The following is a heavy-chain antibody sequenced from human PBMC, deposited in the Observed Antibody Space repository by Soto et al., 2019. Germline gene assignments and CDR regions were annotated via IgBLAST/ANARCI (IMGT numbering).Heavy chain of an antibody. CDR3: AREGPKGYFEIDP. CDR1: GFTFSSYW. V-gene: IGHV3-7*03. J-gene: IGHJ5*02. CDR2: IKQDGSEK. Sequence: GGSLRLSCAASGFTFSSYWMSWVRQAPGKGLEWVANIKQDGSEKYYVDSVKGRFTISRDNAKNSLYLQMNSLRAADTAVYYCAREGPKGYFEIDPWGQGTLVTVSS. D-gene: IGHD1-26*01.